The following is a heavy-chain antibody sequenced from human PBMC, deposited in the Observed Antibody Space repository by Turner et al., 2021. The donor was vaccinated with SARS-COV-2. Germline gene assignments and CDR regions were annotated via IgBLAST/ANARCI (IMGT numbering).Heavy chain of an antibody. CDR3: ARGVYAGTACFDS. J-gene: IGHJ4*02. D-gene: IGHD1-7*01. V-gene: IGHV3-23*01. CDR2: ISGSGGST. CDR1: GFTFSSYA. Sequence: EVQVLESGGGLVQPGGSLRLSCAASGFTFSSYAMSWVRQAPGRGLEWVSAISGSGGSTYYADSVKSRFTISRDNSKNTLYLQMNSLRAEDTAVYYCARGVYAGTACFDSWGPGTRVTVSS.